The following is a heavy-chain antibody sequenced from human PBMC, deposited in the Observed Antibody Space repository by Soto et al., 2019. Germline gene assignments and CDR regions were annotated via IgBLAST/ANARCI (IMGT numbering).Heavy chain of an antibody. CDR2: ISSSSSYT. V-gene: IGHV3-21*05. CDR1: GFTFSSYG. CDR3: ARDRRSVQLWLSSGYYYGMDV. Sequence: PGGSLRLSCAASGFTFSSYGMHWVRQAPGKGLEWVSYISSSSSYTNYADSVKGRFTISRDNAKNSLYLQMNSLRAEDTAVYYCARDRRSVQLWLSSGYYYGMDVWGQGTTVTVSS. D-gene: IGHD5-18*01. J-gene: IGHJ6*02.